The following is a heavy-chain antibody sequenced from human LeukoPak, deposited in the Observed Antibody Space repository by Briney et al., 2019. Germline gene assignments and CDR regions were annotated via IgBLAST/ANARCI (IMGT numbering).Heavy chain of an antibody. CDR1: GYTFTSYG. V-gene: IGHV1-18*01. J-gene: IGHJ4*02. CDR2: IGAYNGET. Sequence: ASVKVSCNASGYTFTSYGFSWVRQAPGQGLEWVGWIGAYNGETNYARKFQGRVTLATDTSTSTAYMELRSLRSDDTAVYYCARQPRNTVEDYWGQGTLVTVSS. D-gene: IGHD4-23*01. CDR3: ARQPRNTVEDY.